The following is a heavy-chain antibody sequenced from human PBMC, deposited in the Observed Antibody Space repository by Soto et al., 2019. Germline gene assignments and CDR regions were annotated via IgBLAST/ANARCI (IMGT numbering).Heavy chain of an antibody. CDR3: ARDPGYYDSSGYYPYYFDY. D-gene: IGHD3-22*01. CDR1: GFTVSSSNY. J-gene: IGHJ4*02. CDR2: IWYDGSNK. Sequence: GGSLRLSCVVSGFTVSSSNYMSWVRQAPGKGLEWVAVIWYDGSNKYYADSVKGRFTISRDNSKNTLYLQMNSLRAEDTAVYYCARDPGYYDSSGYYPYYFDYWGQGTLVTVSS. V-gene: IGHV3-33*08.